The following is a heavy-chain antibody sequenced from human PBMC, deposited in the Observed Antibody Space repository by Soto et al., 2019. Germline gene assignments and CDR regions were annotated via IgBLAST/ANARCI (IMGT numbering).Heavy chain of an antibody. CDR3: ARVPYDTTGYYAF. CDR2: IDPTHGST. Sequence: ASVKVPCKAAGYTLTTYYMHWVRQAPGQGLEWMGVIDPTHGSTTYAQKFQGRVTMTSDTSTNTVYMELSSLKSEDTAVYYCARVPYDTTGYYAFWGQGTLVTVSS. D-gene: IGHD3-22*01. CDR1: GYTLTTYY. V-gene: IGHV1-46*01. J-gene: IGHJ4*02.